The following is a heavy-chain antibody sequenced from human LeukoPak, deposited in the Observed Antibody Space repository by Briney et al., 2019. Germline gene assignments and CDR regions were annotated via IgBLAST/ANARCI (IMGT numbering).Heavy chain of an antibody. CDR3: ARDVDWNYDL. Sequence: GGSLRLSCVGSGFTFSNYWMNWVRQAPGKGLEWVANIKGSDKGHVDSVKGRFSVSRDDARNSLYLQMDSLRAEDTAVYYCARDVDWNYDLWGQEPWSESPQ. CDR1: GFTFSNYW. D-gene: IGHD1-7*01. V-gene: IGHV3-7*01. CDR2: IKGSDK. J-gene: IGHJ4*02.